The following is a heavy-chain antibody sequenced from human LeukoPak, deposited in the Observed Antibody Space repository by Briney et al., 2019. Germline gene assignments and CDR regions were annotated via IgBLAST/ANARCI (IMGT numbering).Heavy chain of an antibody. Sequence: SETLSLTCSVSGGSINSYYWSWIRQPPGKGLEWIGYIYYSGSTNYNPSLKCRVTISVDTSKNQFSLKLNSVTAADTAVYYCARVRYFDWSPEYYFDYWGQGILVTVSS. V-gene: IGHV4-59*01. CDR2: IYYSGST. CDR1: GGSINSYY. D-gene: IGHD3-9*01. J-gene: IGHJ4*02. CDR3: ARVRYFDWSPEYYFDY.